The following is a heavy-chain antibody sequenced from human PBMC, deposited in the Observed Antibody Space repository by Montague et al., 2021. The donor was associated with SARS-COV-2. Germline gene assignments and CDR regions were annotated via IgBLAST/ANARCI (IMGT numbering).Heavy chain of an antibody. CDR3: ARGSRGFRGYSYGYGLGWFDS. CDR2: IGTAGDT. Sequence: SLRLSCAASGFTFSSYDMHWVRQATGKGLEWVSAIGTAGDTYYPGSVKGRFTISRENAKNSLYLQMNSLRAGDTAVYYCARGSRGFRGYSYGYGLGWFDSWGQGTTVTVSS. D-gene: IGHD5-18*01. CDR1: GFTFSSYD. V-gene: IGHV3-13*04. J-gene: IGHJ5*01.